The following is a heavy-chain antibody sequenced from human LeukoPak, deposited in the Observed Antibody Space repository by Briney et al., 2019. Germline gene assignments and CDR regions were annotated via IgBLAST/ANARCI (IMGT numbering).Heavy chain of an antibody. J-gene: IGHJ4*02. CDR1: GGSFSGYY. CDR2: INHSGST. Sequence: SETLSLTCAVYGGSFSGYYWSWIRQPPGKGLEWIGEINHSGSTNYNPSLKSRVTISVDTSKNQFSLKLSSVTAADTAVYYCARGVGSGSPKGDYFDYWSQGTLVTVSS. V-gene: IGHV4-34*01. CDR3: ARGVGSGSPKGDYFDY. D-gene: IGHD3-10*01.